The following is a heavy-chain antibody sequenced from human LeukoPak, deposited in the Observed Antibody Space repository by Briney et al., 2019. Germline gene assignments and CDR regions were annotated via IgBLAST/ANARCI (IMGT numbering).Heavy chain of an antibody. J-gene: IGHJ4*02. D-gene: IGHD3-9*01. Sequence: GGSLRLSCAASGFTFSSYWMSWVRQAPGKGLEWVANIKKDGSEKYYVDSVKGRFTISRDNAKNSLYLQMNSLRAEDMALYYCAKDKYDILTGYYDYWGQGTLVTVSS. CDR2: IKKDGSEK. CDR3: AKDKYDILTGYYDY. CDR1: GFTFSSYW. V-gene: IGHV3-7*03.